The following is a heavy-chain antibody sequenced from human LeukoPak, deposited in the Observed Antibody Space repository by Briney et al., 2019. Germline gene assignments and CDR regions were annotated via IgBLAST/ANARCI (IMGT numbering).Heavy chain of an antibody. CDR1: GFTFSSYG. J-gene: IGHJ4*02. Sequence: GRSLRLSCAASGFTFSSYGMHWVRQAPGKGLEWVVVISYDGSNKYYADSVKGRFTISRDNSKNTLYLQMNSLRAEDTAVYYCAKDPRDYYDSSGFASGYWGQGTLVTVSS. D-gene: IGHD3-22*01. V-gene: IGHV3-30*18. CDR2: ISYDGSNK. CDR3: AKDPRDYYDSSGFASGY.